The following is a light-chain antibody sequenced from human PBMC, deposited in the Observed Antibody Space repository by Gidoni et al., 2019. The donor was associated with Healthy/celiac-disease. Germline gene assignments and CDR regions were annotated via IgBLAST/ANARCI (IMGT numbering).Light chain of an antibody. J-gene: IGKJ4*01. CDR1: QDISNY. CDR3: QQYDNLPLT. Sequence: DIQMTQSPSPLSASVGDRVTITCQAGQDISNYLNWYHQKPGKAPKLLIYDASNLETGVPSRFSGSGSGTDFTFTISSLQPEDIATYYCQQYDNLPLTFGGGTKVEIK. V-gene: IGKV1-33*01. CDR2: DAS.